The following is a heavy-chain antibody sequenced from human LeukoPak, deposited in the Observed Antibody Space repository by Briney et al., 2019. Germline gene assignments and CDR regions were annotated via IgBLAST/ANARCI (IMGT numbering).Heavy chain of an antibody. CDR2: ISSTSAHK. D-gene: IGHD6-13*01. CDR1: GFTFKSFS. CDR3: ATRVTADSYDASDI. J-gene: IGHJ3*02. Sequence: GGSLRPSCAASGFTFKSFSMTWVRQAPGKGLEWVASISSTSAHKYHADSVKGRFTISRDNDKNSLYLQMNSLRTEDTALYYCATRVTADSYDASDIWGQGTMVTVSS. V-gene: IGHV3-21*06.